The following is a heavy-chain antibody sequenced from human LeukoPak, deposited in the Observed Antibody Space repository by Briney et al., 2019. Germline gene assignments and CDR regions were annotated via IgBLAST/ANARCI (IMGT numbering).Heavy chain of an antibody. CDR1: GFTFSTYA. CDR3: ARPETQYSSGLDGFDI. CDR2: ISGSGLST. J-gene: IGHJ3*02. V-gene: IGHV3-23*01. Sequence: PGGSLRLSCAASGFTFSTYAMTWVRQAPGKGLEWVSEISGSGLSTYYADSVKGRFTISRDNAKNTLYLQMNSLRTEDTAVYYCARPETQYSSGLDGFDIWGQGTMVTVSS. D-gene: IGHD6-19*01.